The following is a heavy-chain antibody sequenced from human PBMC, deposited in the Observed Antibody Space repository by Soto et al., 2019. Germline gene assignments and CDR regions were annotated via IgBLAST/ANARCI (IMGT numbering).Heavy chain of an antibody. D-gene: IGHD6-13*01. V-gene: IGHV1-46*01. CDR2: INPSGGST. CDR1: GYTFTSYY. J-gene: IGHJ4*02. CDR3: ALAPPQQLLYFDY. Sequence: ASVKVSCKASGYTFTSYYMHWVRQAPGQGLEWMGIINPSGGSTSYAQKFQGRVTMTRDTSTSTAYMELSSLRSEDTAVYYCALAPPQQLLYFDYWGQGTLVTVSS.